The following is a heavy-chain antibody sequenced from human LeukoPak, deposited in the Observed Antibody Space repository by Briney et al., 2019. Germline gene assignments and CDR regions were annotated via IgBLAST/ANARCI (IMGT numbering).Heavy chain of an antibody. V-gene: IGHV4-59*01. CDR1: GGSISSYY. Sequence: PSETLSLTCSVSGGSISSYYLSWVRQPPGKGLEWLGYIYYSGTTHYNPSLKSRVTISVDRSKNQFSLNLSSVTAADTAVYHCARVLYWSGYYDSWGQGTLVTVSS. D-gene: IGHD3-3*01. J-gene: IGHJ4*02. CDR3: ARVLYWSGYYDS. CDR2: IYYSGTT.